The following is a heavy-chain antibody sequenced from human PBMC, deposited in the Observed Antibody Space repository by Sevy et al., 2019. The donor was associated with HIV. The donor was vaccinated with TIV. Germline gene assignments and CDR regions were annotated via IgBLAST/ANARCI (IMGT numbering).Heavy chain of an antibody. CDR3: AFTKGVFGVVMTSFFFDF. Sequence: ASVKVSCKASGYTFTSYGIAWVRQAPGQGLEWMGWISAYNGNTNYAREFQGRLTMTTDTSTNTVYMDLRSLRSDDTAVYYCAFTKGVFGVVMTSFFFDFWGQGTPVTVSS. V-gene: IGHV1-18*01. CDR1: GYTFTSYG. CDR2: ISAYNGNT. D-gene: IGHD3-3*01. J-gene: IGHJ4*02.